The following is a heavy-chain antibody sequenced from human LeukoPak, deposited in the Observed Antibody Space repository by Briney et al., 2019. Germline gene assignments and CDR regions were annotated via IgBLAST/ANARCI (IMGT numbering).Heavy chain of an antibody. D-gene: IGHD6-13*01. Sequence: PSETLSLTCTVSGGSISSYYWSWIRQPPGKGLEWIGYIYYSGSTNYNPSLKSRVTISVDTSKNQFSLKLSSVTAADTAVYYCAREMGAAAGAFDIWGQGTMVTVSS. V-gene: IGHV4-59*01. CDR3: AREMGAAAGAFDI. CDR2: IYYSGST. CDR1: GGSISSYY. J-gene: IGHJ3*02.